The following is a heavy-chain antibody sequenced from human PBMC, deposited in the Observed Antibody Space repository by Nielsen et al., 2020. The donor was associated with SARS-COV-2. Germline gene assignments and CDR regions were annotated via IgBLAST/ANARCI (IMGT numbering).Heavy chain of an antibody. J-gene: IGHJ6*02. V-gene: IGHV3-23*01. CDR1: GFTFSDFA. Sequence: GGSLRLSCAASGFTFSDFAMNWVRQAPGKGLEWVATITHTSTGTYYADSVRGRFIISRDNSKNTLYLQMNSLGADDTAIYYCTRRVAGGTMDVWGQGTTVTVSS. CDR3: TRRVAGGTMDV. CDR2: ITHTSTGT. D-gene: IGHD6-19*01.